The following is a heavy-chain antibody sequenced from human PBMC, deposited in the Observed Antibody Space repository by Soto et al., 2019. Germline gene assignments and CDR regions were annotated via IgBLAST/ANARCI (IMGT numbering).Heavy chain of an antibody. CDR2: IDPSDSYT. D-gene: IGHD3-16*02. Sequence: RGESLKISCKGSGYSFTSYWISWVRQMPGKGLEWMGRIDPSDSYTNYSPSFQGHVTISADKSISTAYLQWSSLKASDTAMYYCARHPVMITFGGVIGPYYYYGMAVWGQGTTVTVSS. J-gene: IGHJ6*02. CDR1: GYSFTSYW. V-gene: IGHV5-10-1*01. CDR3: ARHPVMITFGGVIGPYYYYGMAV.